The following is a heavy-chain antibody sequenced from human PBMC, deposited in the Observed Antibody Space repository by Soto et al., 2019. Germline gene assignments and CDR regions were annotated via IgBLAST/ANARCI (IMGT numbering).Heavy chain of an antibody. CDR1: GFTFSSYG. V-gene: IGHV3-23*04. CDR2: FSGSGGTT. CDR3: AKGHVVVPVALDY. J-gene: IGHJ4*02. Sequence: VQLVESGGGVVQPGRSLRLSCAASGFTFSSYGMHWVRQAPGKGLEWVSAFSGSGGTTYYADSVKGRFTISRANSKNTLYLQMNSLRAEDTAVYYCAKGHVVVPVALDYWGQGTLVTVSS. D-gene: IGHD2-2*01.